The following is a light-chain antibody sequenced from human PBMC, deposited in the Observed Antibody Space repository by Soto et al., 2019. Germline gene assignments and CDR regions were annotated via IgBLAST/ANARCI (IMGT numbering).Light chain of an antibody. J-gene: IGKJ3*01. V-gene: IGKV3-11*01. CDR3: QQRSDWPPIFT. Sequence: EIVLTQSPATLSLSPGERATLSCRASQSVSSYLAWYQQKPGQAPRLLIYDASNRATGIPARFSGSGSGTGFTLPISRLEPEDFAVYYCQQRSDWPPIFTFGPGAKVDIK. CDR2: DAS. CDR1: QSVSSY.